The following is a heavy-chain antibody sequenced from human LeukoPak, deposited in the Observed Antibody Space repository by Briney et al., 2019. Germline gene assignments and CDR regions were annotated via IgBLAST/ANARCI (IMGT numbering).Heavy chain of an antibody. D-gene: IGHD2-2*01. CDR3: ARIGSAAMRNAFDI. CDR1: GYTFTGYY. V-gene: IGHV1-2*02. J-gene: IGHJ3*02. CDR2: INPNSGGT. Sequence: ASVKVSCKASGYTFTGYYMHWVRQAPGQGLEWMGWINPNSGGTNYAQKFQGRVTMTRDTSISTAYMELSRLRSDDTAVYYCARIGSAAMRNAFDIWGQGTMVTVSS.